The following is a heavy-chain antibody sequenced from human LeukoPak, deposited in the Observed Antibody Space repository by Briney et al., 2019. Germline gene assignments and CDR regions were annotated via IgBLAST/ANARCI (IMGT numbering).Heavy chain of an antibody. Sequence: ASVKVSCKASGYTFTRYYMHWERQAPGQGLEWMGIINPSGGSTSYAQKFQGRVTMTRDTSTSTVYMELSSLRSEDTAVYYCARGGFGDLRFDPWGQGTLVTVSS. CDR3: ARGGFGDLRFDP. CDR1: GYTFTRYY. D-gene: IGHD3-10*01. J-gene: IGHJ5*02. CDR2: INPSGGST. V-gene: IGHV1-46*01.